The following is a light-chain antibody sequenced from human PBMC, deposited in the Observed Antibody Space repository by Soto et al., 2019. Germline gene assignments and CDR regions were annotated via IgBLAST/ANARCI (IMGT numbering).Light chain of an antibody. CDR1: HRVLHSNGNYF. CDR2: LGF. Sequence: EIVMTHSPPSLTVTPGEPATVSCSSSHRVLHSNGNYFLDWYLQKPGQSPQLLIYLGFNRASGVPDRVSGSGAGTDFTLKISRVEAEDVGVYYCMQALQTPYTFGQGTK. J-gene: IGKJ2*01. CDR3: MQALQTPYT. V-gene: IGKV2-28*01.